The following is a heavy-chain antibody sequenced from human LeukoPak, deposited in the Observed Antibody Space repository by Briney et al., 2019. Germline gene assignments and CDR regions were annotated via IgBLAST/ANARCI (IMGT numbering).Heavy chain of an antibody. V-gene: IGHV4-4*09. Sequence: PSETLSLTCTVSGGSVSSFHWSWIRQSPGKGLEWIGYIYSSGSTNYNLSLKSRVTISVDTSQNRVSLELSSVTAADTAVYYCAGPVDGVRGRFDPWGQGTLVTVSS. CDR3: AGPVDGVRGRFDP. J-gene: IGHJ5*02. D-gene: IGHD5-24*01. CDR2: IYSSGST. CDR1: GGSVSSFH.